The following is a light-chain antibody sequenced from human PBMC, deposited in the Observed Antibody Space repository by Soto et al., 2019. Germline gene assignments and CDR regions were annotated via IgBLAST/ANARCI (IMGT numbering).Light chain of an antibody. CDR3: LQSYSTPWT. CDR1: QSISSY. CDR2: AAS. J-gene: IGKJ1*01. Sequence: DIQMTQSPSSLSASVGDRVTITCRASQSISSYLNWYQQKPGKAPKVLIYAASSLQSWVPSRFIGSGSGTDFSLTLSSLQPEDFATYYFLQSYSTPWTFGQGTKVEIK. V-gene: IGKV1-39*01.